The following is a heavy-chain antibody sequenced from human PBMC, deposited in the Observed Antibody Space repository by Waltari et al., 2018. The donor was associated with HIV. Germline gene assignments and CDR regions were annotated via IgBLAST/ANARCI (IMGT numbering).Heavy chain of an antibody. V-gene: IGHV4-34*02. D-gene: IGHD3-3*01. Sequence: VQLQQWGTGRLMPSETLSLTCAVYGGSFNGYYWTWIRQSPGNGLEWIGEVDYSGDTNYNPSLKSRLTISVDTSKNQFSLKLTSMTTAYTGLYYCARGPHTSIFGVVKYFQPWGQGTLVTVSS. CDR1: GGSFNGYY. CDR2: VDYSGDT. J-gene: IGHJ1*01. CDR3: ARGPHTSIFGVVKYFQP.